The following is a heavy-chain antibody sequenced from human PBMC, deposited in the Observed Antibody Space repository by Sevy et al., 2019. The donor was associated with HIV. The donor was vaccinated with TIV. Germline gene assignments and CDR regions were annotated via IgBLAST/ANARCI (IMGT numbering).Heavy chain of an antibody. CDR2: ISAYNGNT. CDR1: GYTFTSYG. CDR3: ARGRYYYDSSGLNWFDP. Sequence: ASVKVSCKASGYTFTSYGISWVRQAPGQGLEWMGWISAYNGNTNYAQKLQGRVTMTTDTSTSTAYMELRSLRADDKAVYYCARGRYYYDSSGLNWFDPWGQGTLVTVSS. D-gene: IGHD3-22*01. V-gene: IGHV1-18*04. J-gene: IGHJ5*02.